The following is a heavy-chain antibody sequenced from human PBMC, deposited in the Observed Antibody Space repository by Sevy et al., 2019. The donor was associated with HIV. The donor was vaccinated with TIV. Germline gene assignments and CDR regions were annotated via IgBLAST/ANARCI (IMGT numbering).Heavy chain of an antibody. CDR2: IKSKTDGGTT. J-gene: IGHJ3*02. CDR3: TTDSSGSLSDVFGAFDI. CDR1: GFTFSNAW. Sequence: GGSLRLSCAASGFTFSNAWMSWVRQAPGKGLEWVGRIKSKTDGGTTDYAAPVKARFTISRDDSKNTLYLQMNSLKTEDTAVYYCTTDSSGSLSDVFGAFDIWGQGTMVTVSS. D-gene: IGHD6-19*01. V-gene: IGHV3-15*01.